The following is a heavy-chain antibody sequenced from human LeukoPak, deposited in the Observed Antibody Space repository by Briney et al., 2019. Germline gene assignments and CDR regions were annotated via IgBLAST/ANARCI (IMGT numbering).Heavy chain of an antibody. D-gene: IGHD6-13*01. V-gene: IGHV3-21*01. CDR2: ISSSSSYI. CDR1: GFTFSSYS. CDR3: ARDQYSSSSAYYYYYGMDV. J-gene: IGHJ6*02. Sequence: GGSLRLSCAASGFTFSSYSMSWVRQAPGKGLEWVSSISSSSSYIYYADSVKGRFTISRDNAKNSLYLQMNSLRAEDTAVYYCARDQYSSSSAYYYYYGMDVWGQGTTVTVSS.